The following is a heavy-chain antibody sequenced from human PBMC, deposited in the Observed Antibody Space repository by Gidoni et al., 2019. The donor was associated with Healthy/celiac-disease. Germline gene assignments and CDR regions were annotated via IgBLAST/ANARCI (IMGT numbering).Heavy chain of an antibody. CDR1: GFTFSSYE. V-gene: IGHV3-48*03. J-gene: IGHJ4*02. D-gene: IGHD1-26*01. CDR3: AREGKWELLSGGLDY. Sequence: EVQLVESGGGLVQPGGSLRLSCAASGFTFSSYEMNWVRQAPGKGLEWVSYISSSGSTIYYADSVKGRFTISRDNAKNSLYLQMNSLRAEDTAVYYCAREGKWELLSGGLDYWGQGTLVTVSS. CDR2: ISSSGSTI.